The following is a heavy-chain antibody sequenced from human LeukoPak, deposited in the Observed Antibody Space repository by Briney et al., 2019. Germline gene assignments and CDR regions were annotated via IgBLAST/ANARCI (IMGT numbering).Heavy chain of an antibody. CDR3: ARVRGYYDSTYHDAFDI. V-gene: IGHV4-30-2*01. Sequence: PSETLSLTCTVSGGSISSGGYYWSWIRQPPGKGLEWIGYIYHSGSTYYNPSLKSRVTISVDRSKNQFSLKLSSVTAADTAVYYCARVRGYYDSTYHDAFDIWGQGTMVTVSS. J-gene: IGHJ3*02. CDR1: GGSISSGGYY. D-gene: IGHD3-22*01. CDR2: IYHSGST.